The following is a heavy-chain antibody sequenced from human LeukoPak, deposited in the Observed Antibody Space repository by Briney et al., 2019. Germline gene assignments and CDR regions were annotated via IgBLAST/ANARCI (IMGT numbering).Heavy chain of an antibody. Sequence: SETLSLTCTVSGGSMRSSNFYWGWIRQPPGKGLEWIGNINYSGSTYYNPSVKSRVTLSVDVSKNRFSLNLTSVTAADTAVYYCARRRKTYYYDSSGSGAFDIWGQGTMVTVSS. J-gene: IGHJ3*02. V-gene: IGHV4-39*01. CDR3: ARRRKTYYYDSSGSGAFDI. CDR1: GGSMRSSNFY. CDR2: INYSGST. D-gene: IGHD3-22*01.